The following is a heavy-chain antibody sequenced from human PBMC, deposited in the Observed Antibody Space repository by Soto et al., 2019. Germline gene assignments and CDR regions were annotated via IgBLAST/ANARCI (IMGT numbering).Heavy chain of an antibody. CDR1: GYTFTSYY. D-gene: IGHD2-21*01. J-gene: IGHJ6*02. V-gene: IGHV1-8*01. Sequence: ASVNVSFKSSGYTFTSYYINWVRQATGQGLEWMGWTNPNSGNTGYAQKFQGRVTMTRNTSISTAYMELSSLRSEDTAVYYCARVSCLWRGYYYYGMDVWGQGTTVTVSS. CDR2: TNPNSGNT. CDR3: ARVSCLWRGYYYYGMDV.